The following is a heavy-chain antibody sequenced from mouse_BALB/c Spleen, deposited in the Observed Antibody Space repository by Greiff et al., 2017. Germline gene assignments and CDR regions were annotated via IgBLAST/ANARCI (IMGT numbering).Heavy chain of an antibody. Sequence: VKLVESGPGLVAPSQSLSITCTVSGFSLTSYGVHWVRQPPGKGLEWLGVIWAGGSTNYNSALMSRLSISKDNSKSQVFLKMNSLQTDDTAMYYCARGTYYGYAGYAMDYWGQGTSVTVSS. V-gene: IGHV2-9*02. CDR1: GFSLTSYG. J-gene: IGHJ4*01. CDR2: IWAGGST. D-gene: IGHD1-2*01. CDR3: ARGTYYGYAGYAMDY.